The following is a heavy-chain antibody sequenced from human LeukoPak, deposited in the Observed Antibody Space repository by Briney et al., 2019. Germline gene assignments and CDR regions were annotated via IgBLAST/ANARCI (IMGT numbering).Heavy chain of an antibody. V-gene: IGHV1-2*02. J-gene: IGHJ4*02. D-gene: IGHD1-26*01. Sequence: ASVKVSCKASGYTFTGYYMHWVRQAPGQGREWMGWINPNSGGTNYAQKFQGRATMTRDTSISTAYMELSRLRSDDTAVYYCARDLSGSHPPDYWGQGTLVAVSS. CDR1: GYTFTGYY. CDR2: INPNSGGT. CDR3: ARDLSGSHPPDY.